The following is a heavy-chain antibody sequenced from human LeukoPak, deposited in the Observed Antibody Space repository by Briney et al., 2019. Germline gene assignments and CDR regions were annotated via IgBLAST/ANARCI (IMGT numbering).Heavy chain of an antibody. CDR3: ARDGGDGYSYYYYGMDV. Sequence: ASVKVSCKASGYTFTSYGISWVRQAPGQGLEWMGWISAYNGNTNYAQKLQGRVTMTTDTSTSTAYMELRSLRSDDTAVYCCARDGGDGYSYYYYGMDVWGQGTTVTVSS. D-gene: IGHD5-24*01. CDR1: GYTFTSYG. CDR2: ISAYNGNT. V-gene: IGHV1-18*01. J-gene: IGHJ6*02.